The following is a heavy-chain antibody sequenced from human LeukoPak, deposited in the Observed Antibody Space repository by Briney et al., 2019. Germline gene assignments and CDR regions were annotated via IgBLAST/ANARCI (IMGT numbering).Heavy chain of an antibody. J-gene: IGHJ5*02. D-gene: IGHD4-17*01. Sequence: SETLSLTCTVSGGSISSGDYYWSWIRQPPGKGLEWIGYIYYSGSTYYNPSLKSRVTISVDTSKDQFSLELSSVTAADTAVYYCARDYGDYVRRNWFDPWGQGTLVTVSS. V-gene: IGHV4-30-4*01. CDR3: ARDYGDYVRRNWFDP. CDR2: IYYSGST. CDR1: GGSISSGDYY.